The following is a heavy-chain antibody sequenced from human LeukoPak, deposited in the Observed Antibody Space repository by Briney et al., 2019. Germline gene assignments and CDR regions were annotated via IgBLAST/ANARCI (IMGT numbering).Heavy chain of an antibody. CDR2: IYYSGNT. CDR1: GGSISSGDYY. CDR3: ARVRINLPTAMTLHYDSYYGLDV. J-gene: IGHJ6*02. Sequence: PSETLSLTCTVSGGSISSGDYYWSWIRQPPGKGLEWIGYIYYSGNTNYNPSLKSRVTMSVDTSKNQFSLKLSSVTAADTAVYFCARVRINLPTAMTLHYDSYYGLDVWGQGTPVTVSS. V-gene: IGHV4-61*08. D-gene: IGHD2-2*01.